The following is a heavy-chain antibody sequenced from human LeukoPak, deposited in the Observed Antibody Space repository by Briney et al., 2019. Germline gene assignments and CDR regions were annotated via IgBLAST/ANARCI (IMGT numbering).Heavy chain of an antibody. CDR3: ARATPTYGDYDSPVGELDY. V-gene: IGHV3-11*04. CDR1: EFSFSNNW. J-gene: IGHJ4*02. CDR2: ISSSGNTI. Sequence: GGSLRLSCAASEFSFSNNWMNWIRQAPGKGLEWVSYISSSGNTIYHADSVKGRFTISRDNAKNSLYLQMNSLRAEDTAVYYCARATPTYGDYDSPVGELDYWGQGTLVTVSS. D-gene: IGHD4-17*01.